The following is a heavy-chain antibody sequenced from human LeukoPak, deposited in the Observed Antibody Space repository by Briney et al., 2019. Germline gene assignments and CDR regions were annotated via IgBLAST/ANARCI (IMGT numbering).Heavy chain of an antibody. CDR3: ARVGLLRWLTNGGYYYYYMDV. Sequence: SGGSLRLSCAASGFTFSSYAMHWVRQAPGKGLEWVAVISYDGSSKYYADSVKGRFTISRDNSKNTLYLQMNSLRAEDTAVYYCARVGLLRWLTNGGYYYYYMDVWGKGTTVTVSS. V-gene: IGHV3-30*04. CDR1: GFTFSSYA. D-gene: IGHD4-23*01. CDR2: ISYDGSSK. J-gene: IGHJ6*03.